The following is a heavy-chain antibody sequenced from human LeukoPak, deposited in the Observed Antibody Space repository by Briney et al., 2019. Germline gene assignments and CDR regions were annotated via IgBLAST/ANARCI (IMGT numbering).Heavy chain of an antibody. V-gene: IGHV3-9*01. CDR2: ISWNSGSI. CDR1: GFTFDDYA. CDR3: AKAHYDRNAFDI. J-gene: IGHJ3*02. Sequence: GRSLRLSCAASGFTFDDYAMHWVRQAPGKGLEWVSGISWNSGSIGYADSVKGRFTISRDNAKNSLYLQMNSLRAEDTALYYCAKAHYDRNAFDIWGQGTMVTVSS. D-gene: IGHD3-22*01.